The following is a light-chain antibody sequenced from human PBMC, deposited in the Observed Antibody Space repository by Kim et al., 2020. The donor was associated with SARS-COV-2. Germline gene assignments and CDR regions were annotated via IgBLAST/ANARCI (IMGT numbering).Light chain of an antibody. Sequence: DIQLTQSPSSLSASVGDRVTITCRASHDISSFLSWYQQKPGVAPKLVIYDASNLETGVSTRFSGSGSGTVFTLSISSLQPEDFATYCCQQYDNLPLTFGGGTKVDIK. CDR3: QQYDNLPLT. V-gene: IGKV1-33*01. CDR1: HDISSF. CDR2: DAS. J-gene: IGKJ4*01.